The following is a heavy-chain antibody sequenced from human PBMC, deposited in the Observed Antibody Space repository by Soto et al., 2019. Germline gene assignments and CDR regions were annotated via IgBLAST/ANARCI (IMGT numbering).Heavy chain of an antibody. CDR3: ARGEWYSFES. CDR2: IYYSGST. CDR1: GGSITSGGYF. V-gene: IGHV4-31*03. Sequence: ASETLSLTCTVSGGSITSGGYFWSWIRQHPGKGLEWIGYIYYSGSTYYEPSLKSRVTISIDTSNNQLSLTLTSVTAADTAIYYCARGEWYSFESWGQGXLVTVSS. D-gene: IGHD3-3*01. J-gene: IGHJ4*02.